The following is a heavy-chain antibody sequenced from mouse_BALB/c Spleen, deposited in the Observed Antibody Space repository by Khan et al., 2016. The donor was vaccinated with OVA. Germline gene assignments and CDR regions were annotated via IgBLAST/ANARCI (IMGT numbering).Heavy chain of an antibody. J-gene: IGHJ3*01. V-gene: IGHV5-6-5*01. Sequence: EVQLQESGGGLVKPGGSLKLSCAASGFTFSNYAMSWVRQSPEKRLEWVASISSGDSTYYLDSVKGRFTISRDNARNILYLQMSSLRSEDTAMNYCAGDYWFAYWGQGTLVTVSA. CDR3: AGDYWFAY. CDR1: GFTFSNYA. CDR2: ISSGDST.